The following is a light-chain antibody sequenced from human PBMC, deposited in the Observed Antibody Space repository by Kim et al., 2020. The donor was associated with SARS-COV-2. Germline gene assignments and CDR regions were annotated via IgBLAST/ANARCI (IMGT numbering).Light chain of an antibody. J-gene: IGKJ4*01. CDR2: DAS. V-gene: IGKV1-33*01. CDR1: QDISNY. CDR3: QQYDNLT. Sequence: DIQMTQSPSSLSASVGDRVTITCQASQDISNYLNWYQQKPGKAPKLLIYDASNLETGAPSRFSGSGSGTDFTFTISSLQPEDIATYYRQQYDNLTFGGGTKVDIK.